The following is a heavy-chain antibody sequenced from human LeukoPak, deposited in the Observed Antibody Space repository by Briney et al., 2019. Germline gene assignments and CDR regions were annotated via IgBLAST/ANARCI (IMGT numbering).Heavy chain of an antibody. Sequence: GRSLRLSCAASGFTFDDYAMHWVRQAPGKGLEWVSGISWNSGRIGYADSVKGRFTISRDNSKNTLYLQMNSLRAEDTAVYYCARDLDYDFWSGSYWGQGTLVTVSS. CDR2: ISWNSGRI. V-gene: IGHV3-9*01. CDR1: GFTFDDYA. CDR3: ARDLDYDFWSGSY. D-gene: IGHD3-3*01. J-gene: IGHJ4*02.